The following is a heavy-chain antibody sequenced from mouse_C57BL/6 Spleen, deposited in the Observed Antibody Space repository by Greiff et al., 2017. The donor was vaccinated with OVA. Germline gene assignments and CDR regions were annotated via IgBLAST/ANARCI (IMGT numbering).Heavy chain of an antibody. CDR1: GYTFTSYW. J-gene: IGHJ1*03. D-gene: IGHD1-1*01. CDR3: ARGDYYGSSYWYFDV. CDR2: IDPSDSYT. V-gene: IGHV1-69*01. Sequence: QVQLQQPGAELVMPGASVKLSCKASGYTFTSYWMHWVKQRPGQGLEWIEEIDPSDSYTNYNQKFKGKSTLTVDKSSSTAYMQLSSLTSEDSAVYYCARGDYYGSSYWYFDVWGTGTTVTVSS.